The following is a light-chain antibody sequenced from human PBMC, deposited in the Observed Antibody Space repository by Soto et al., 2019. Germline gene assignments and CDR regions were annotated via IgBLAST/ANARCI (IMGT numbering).Light chain of an antibody. V-gene: IGLV2-23*01. J-gene: IGLJ2*01. CDR1: SSDGGIYNL. Sequence: QSALTQPASVSGSPGQSITISCTGTSSDGGIYNLVSWFQQHPGKAPKLMIYEGSKRPSGISDRFSGSKSGNTAFLTISGLQAEVESDYFCCSCAGPRGLIFGGGTKLTVL. CDR2: EGS. CDR3: CSCAGPRGLI.